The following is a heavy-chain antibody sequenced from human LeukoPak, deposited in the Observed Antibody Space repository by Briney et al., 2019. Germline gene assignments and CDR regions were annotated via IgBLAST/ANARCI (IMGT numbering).Heavy chain of an antibody. Sequence: PGGSLRLSCAASGFTFSSYAMSWVRQAPGKGLEWVSAISGSGGSTYYADSVKGRFTISRDNSQNKLYLQMNSLTAEQTAVYYCAKSGYGSSWYDLGYYFDYWGRGTLVTVSS. CDR3: AKSGYGSSWYDLGYYFDY. CDR2: ISGSGGST. D-gene: IGHD6-13*01. V-gene: IGHV3-23*01. J-gene: IGHJ4*02. CDR1: GFTFSSYA.